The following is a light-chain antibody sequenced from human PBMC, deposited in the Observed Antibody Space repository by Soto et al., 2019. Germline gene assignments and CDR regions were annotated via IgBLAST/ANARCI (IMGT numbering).Light chain of an antibody. Sequence: QSALTQPASVSGSPGQSITISCTGTSSDIGSYNYVSWYQHYPGKAPRLLIYEVTNRPSGVSNRFSGSKSGNTASLTISGLQAEDDADYYCCLYRSSRTWVFGGGTKLTVL. CDR2: EVT. V-gene: IGLV2-14*01. CDR1: SSDIGSYNY. J-gene: IGLJ3*02. CDR3: CLYRSSRTWV.